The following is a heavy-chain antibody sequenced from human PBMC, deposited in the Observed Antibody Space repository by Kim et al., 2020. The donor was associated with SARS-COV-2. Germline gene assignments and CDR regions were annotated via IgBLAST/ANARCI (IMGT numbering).Heavy chain of an antibody. V-gene: IGHV1-46*01. CDR2: INPSGGTT. D-gene: IGHD6-13*01. CDR3: ARGPPLRYSSSCLFDP. J-gene: IGHJ5*02. Sequence: ASVKVSCKASGYSFSSYYIHWVRQAPGQGLEWMGIINPSGGTTNYAQRFQGRVTMTRDTSTNSVYMELSSLRSEDTAVYYCARGPPLRYSSSCLFDPWGQGTLVTVSS. CDR1: GYSFSSYY.